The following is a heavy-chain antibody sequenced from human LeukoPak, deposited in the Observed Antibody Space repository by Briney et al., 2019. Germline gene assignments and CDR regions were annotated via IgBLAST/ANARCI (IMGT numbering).Heavy chain of an antibody. CDR1: GFTFTRHA. V-gene: IGHV3-23*01. Sequence: GGSLRLSCAASGFTFTRHAMSWVRQAPGKGLEWVSGIGARGRNTYYADSVQGRFTISRDNSQDKLFLQMNSLRDDGTAIYYCTKEPELLPSGDWFDPWGQGTLVTVSS. CDR3: TKEPELLPSGDWFDP. J-gene: IGHJ5*02. CDR2: IGARGRNT. D-gene: IGHD1-14*01.